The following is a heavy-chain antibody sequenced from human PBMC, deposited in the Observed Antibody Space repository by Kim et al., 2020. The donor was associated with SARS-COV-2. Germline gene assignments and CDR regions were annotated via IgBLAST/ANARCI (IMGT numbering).Heavy chain of an antibody. CDR2: ISSSSSYT. CDR3: ARDRSEITIFGVVRYGMDV. V-gene: IGHV3-21*01. D-gene: IGHD3-3*01. J-gene: IGHJ6*02. Sequence: GGSLRLSYAASGFTFSSYSMNWVRQAPGKGLEWVSSISSSSSYTYYADSVKGRFTISRDNAKNSLYLQMNSLRAEDTAVYYCARDRSEITIFGVVRYGMDVWGQGTTVTVSS. CDR1: GFTFSSYS.